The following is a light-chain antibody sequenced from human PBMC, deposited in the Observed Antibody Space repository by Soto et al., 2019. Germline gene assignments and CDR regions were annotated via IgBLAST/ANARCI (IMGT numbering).Light chain of an antibody. CDR3: QQYNNWPYT. CDR2: GTS. CDR1: QSVGRN. Sequence: EIVMTQSPVALSVSPGERAALSCRASQSVGRNFAWYQQRPGQAPRVRIYGTSTRATGVPARFSGSGSGTDFTLTISSLQSEDFAVYYCQQYNNWPYTFGQGTRLEIK. J-gene: IGKJ2*01. V-gene: IGKV3-15*01.